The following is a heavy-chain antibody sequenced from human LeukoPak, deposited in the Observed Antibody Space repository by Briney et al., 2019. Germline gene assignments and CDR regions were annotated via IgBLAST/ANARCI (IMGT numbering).Heavy chain of an antibody. CDR2: ISGSGGST. CDR1: GFTFSSYA. J-gene: IGHJ4*02. CDR3: AKDRTYGGYSGYGGVDY. Sequence: LPGGSLRLSCAASGFTFSSYAMSWVRQAPGKGLEWVSAISGSGGSTYYADSVKGRFTISRDNSKNTLYLQMNSLRAEDTAVYYCAKDRTYGGYSGYGGVDYWGQGTLVTVSS. D-gene: IGHD5-12*01. V-gene: IGHV3-23*01.